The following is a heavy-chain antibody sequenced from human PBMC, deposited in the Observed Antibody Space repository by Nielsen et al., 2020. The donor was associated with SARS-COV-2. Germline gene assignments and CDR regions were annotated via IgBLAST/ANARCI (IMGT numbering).Heavy chain of an antibody. Sequence: GGSLRLSCVAYGFTFSNYGMHWVRQAPGKGLEWVAAISYDRSNIYYADSVKGRFTISRDSSRNTLNLHMNSLRSEDTAVYYCAKAGVMITFGGDVDYFESWGQGTLVTVSS. CDR1: GFTFSNYG. D-gene: IGHD3-16*01. J-gene: IGHJ4*02. CDR3: AKAGVMITFGGDVDYFES. CDR2: ISYDRSNI. V-gene: IGHV3-30*18.